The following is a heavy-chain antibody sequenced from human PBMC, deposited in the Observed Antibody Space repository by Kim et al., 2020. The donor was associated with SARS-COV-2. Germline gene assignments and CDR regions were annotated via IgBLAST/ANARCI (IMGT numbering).Heavy chain of an antibody. V-gene: IGHV3-9*01. D-gene: IGHD3-10*01. Sequence: GGSLRLSCAASGFAFGDYAMHWVRQVPGKGLEWVLGISWDSASVSYVDSVRDRFAVSRDNVKNIFYLEMSALRSEDTALYFCAKGLLRGVFLRDYDGFD. J-gene: IGHJ3*01. CDR1: GFAFGDYA. CDR2: ISWDSASV. CDR3: AKGLLRGVFLRDYDGFD.